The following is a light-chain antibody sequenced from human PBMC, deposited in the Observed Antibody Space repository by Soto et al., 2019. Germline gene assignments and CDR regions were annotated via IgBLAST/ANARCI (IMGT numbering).Light chain of an antibody. Sequence: QSVLTQPASVSGSPGQSITSSCTGTSSDIGGYNYVSWYQLHPGKPPKLMIYDVSIRPSGVSNRFSGSKSGNTASLTLSGLQAEYETDYYCSSYTSSSSVIFGGGTKLTVL. CDR1: SSDIGGYNY. CDR2: DVS. CDR3: SSYTSSSSVI. V-gene: IGLV2-14*03. J-gene: IGLJ2*01.